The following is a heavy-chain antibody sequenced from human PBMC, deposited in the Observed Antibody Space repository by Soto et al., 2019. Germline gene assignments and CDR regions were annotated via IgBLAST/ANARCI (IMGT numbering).Heavy chain of an antibody. CDR1: GGTFSSYA. V-gene: IGHV1-69*06. CDR2: IIPIFGTA. J-gene: IGHJ4*02. Sequence: GASVKVSCKASGGTFSSYAISWVRQAPGQGLEWMGGIIPIFGTANYAQKFQGRVTITADKSTSTAYMELSSLRSDDTAVYYCARGGIQSPHYFDYWGQGTLVTVSS. D-gene: IGHD5-18*01. CDR3: ARGGIQSPHYFDY.